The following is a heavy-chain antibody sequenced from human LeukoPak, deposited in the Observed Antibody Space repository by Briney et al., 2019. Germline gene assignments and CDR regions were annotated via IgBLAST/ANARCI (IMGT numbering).Heavy chain of an antibody. CDR1: GGSFSGYY. J-gene: IGHJ4*02. V-gene: IGHV4-34*01. CDR3: ATLDPGH. CDR2: INHSGST. Sequence: PSETLSLTCAVYGGSFSGYYWSWIRQPPGKGLEWIGEINHSGSTNYNSSLQSRVTISVDTPKNQFSLKLNSVTAADTAVYYCATLDPGHWGRGTLVTVSS. D-gene: IGHD1-1*01.